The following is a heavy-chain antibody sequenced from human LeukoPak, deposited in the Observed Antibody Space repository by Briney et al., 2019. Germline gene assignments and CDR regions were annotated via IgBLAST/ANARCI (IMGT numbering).Heavy chain of an antibody. CDR1: GFSFRSYV. J-gene: IGHJ4*02. Sequence: GGSLRLSCAGSGFSFRSYVMNWVRQAPGKGLEWVSGISGSGGSTYYADSAKGRFTISRDNSKKTLYLQMNSLRAEDTAVYFCAALRFGVDITISDVDFWGQGTLVTVSS. CDR3: AALRFGVDITISDVDF. D-gene: IGHD3-3*01. CDR2: ISGSGGST. V-gene: IGHV3-23*01.